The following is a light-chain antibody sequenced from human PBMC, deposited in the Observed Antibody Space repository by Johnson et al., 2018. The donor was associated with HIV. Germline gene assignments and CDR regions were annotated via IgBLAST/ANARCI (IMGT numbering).Light chain of an antibody. CDR3: GTWDSNLSGGGI. V-gene: IGLV1-51*01. Sequence: QSVLTQPPSVSAAPGQRVTISCSGSSSNIGNNYVSWYQHLPGTAPKLLIYDNNKRPSGIPDRFSGSKSGTSATLGITGLQTGDEADYYCGTWDSNLSGGGIVGTGTKVTVL. CDR1: SSNIGNNY. J-gene: IGLJ1*01. CDR2: DNN.